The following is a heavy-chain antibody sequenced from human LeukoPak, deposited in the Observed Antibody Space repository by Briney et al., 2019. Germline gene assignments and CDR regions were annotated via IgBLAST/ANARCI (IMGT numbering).Heavy chain of an antibody. D-gene: IGHD1-7*01. CDR2: ISYDGSNK. Sequence: PGRSLRLSCAASGFTFSSYAMHWVRQAPGKGLEWVAVISYDGSNKYYADSVKGRFTISRDNSKNTLYLQMNSLRAEDTAVYYCARDPHPRGTGTIDYWGQGTLVTVSS. J-gene: IGHJ4*02. CDR1: GFTFSSYA. V-gene: IGHV3-30*01. CDR3: ARDPHPRGTGTIDY.